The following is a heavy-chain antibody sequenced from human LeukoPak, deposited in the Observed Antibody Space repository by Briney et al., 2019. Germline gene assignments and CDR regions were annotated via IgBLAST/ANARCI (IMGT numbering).Heavy chain of an antibody. V-gene: IGHV3-30-3*01. J-gene: IGHJ4*02. CDR3: ARQYSIAVAGTNILGY. Sequence: PGGSLRLSCAASGITFSSYAMHWVRQAPGKGLEWVAVISYDGSNKYYADSVKGRFTISRDNSKNTLYLQMNSLRAEDTAVYYCARQYSIAVAGTNILGYWGQGTLVTVSS. CDR2: ISYDGSNK. D-gene: IGHD6-19*01. CDR1: GITFSSYA.